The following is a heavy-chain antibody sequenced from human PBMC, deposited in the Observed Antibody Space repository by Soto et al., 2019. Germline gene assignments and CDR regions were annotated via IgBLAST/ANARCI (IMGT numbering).Heavy chain of an antibody. J-gene: IGHJ6*02. V-gene: IGHV3-72*01. CDR3: ARAAGIMTRGFHGMDV. D-gene: IGHD3-10*01. CDR2: SRDKAQGYST. Sequence: EVQLVESGGGLVQPGGSLRLSCAGSGFTLSDHYIDWVRQAPGKGLEWVGRSRDKAQGYSTAYAASVKGRFTTSRDESKNSVYLQMNSLKTEDTAVYYCARAAGIMTRGFHGMDVWGQGTTVTVSS. CDR1: GFTLSDHY.